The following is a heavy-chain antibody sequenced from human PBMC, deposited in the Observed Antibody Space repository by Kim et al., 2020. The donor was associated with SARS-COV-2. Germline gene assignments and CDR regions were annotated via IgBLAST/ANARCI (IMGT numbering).Heavy chain of an antibody. CDR2: IYYSGST. V-gene: IGHV4-31*03. Sequence: SETLSLTCTVSGGSISSGGYYWSWIRQHPGKGLEWIGYIYYSGSTYYNPSLKSRVTISVDTSKNQFSLKLSSVTAADTAVYYCARVGDYYGSGSYYSSFDYWGQGTLVTVSS. CDR1: GGSISSGGYY. J-gene: IGHJ4*02. CDR3: ARVGDYYGSGSYYSSFDY. D-gene: IGHD3-10*01.